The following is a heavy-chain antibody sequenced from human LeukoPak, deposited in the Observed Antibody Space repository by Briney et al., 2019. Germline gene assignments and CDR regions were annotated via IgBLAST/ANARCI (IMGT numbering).Heavy chain of an antibody. CDR3: ARDRAARPSLGDAFDI. CDR2: ISAYNGNT. V-gene: IGHV1-18*01. Sequence: ASVKVSCKASGYTFTSYGISWVRQAPGQGLEWMGWISAYNGNTNYAQKLQGRVTMTTDTSTSTAYMELRSLRSDDTAVYYCARDRAARPSLGDAFDIWGQGTMVTVSS. D-gene: IGHD6-6*01. CDR1: GYTFTSYG. J-gene: IGHJ3*02.